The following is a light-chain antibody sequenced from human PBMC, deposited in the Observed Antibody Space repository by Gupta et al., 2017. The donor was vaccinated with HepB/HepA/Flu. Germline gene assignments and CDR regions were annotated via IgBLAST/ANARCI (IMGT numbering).Light chain of an antibody. Sequence: EIAMTHSPATLSVSPGERATLSCRASQSVSSNLAWYQQKPGQAPRLLIYGACTRDTGITARFSGSGYGKEFTLTISSRQSEDFAVYYCQQDNNWAPYTFGQGTKVEIK. V-gene: IGKV3-15*01. CDR2: GAC. CDR3: QQDNNWAPYT. CDR1: QSVSSN. J-gene: IGKJ2*01.